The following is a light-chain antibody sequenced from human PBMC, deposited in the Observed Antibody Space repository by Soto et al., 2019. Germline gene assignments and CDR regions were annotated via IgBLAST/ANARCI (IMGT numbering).Light chain of an antibody. CDR1: SGDSSYA. CDR3: QTWGTGNVV. Sequence: QLVLTQSPSASASLGASVKLTCTLSSGDSSYAIAWHQQQPEKGPRYLMKLNSDGSHSKGDGIPDRFSGSSSGAERYLTISSLQSEDEADYYCQTWGTGNVVFGGGTQLTVL. CDR2: LNSDGSH. V-gene: IGLV4-69*01. J-gene: IGLJ2*01.